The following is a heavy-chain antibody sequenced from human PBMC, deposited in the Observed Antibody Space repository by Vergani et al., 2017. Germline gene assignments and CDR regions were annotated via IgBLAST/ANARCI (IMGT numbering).Heavy chain of an antibody. V-gene: IGHV3-53*01. CDR3: ARHGSGWKYYFDY. CDR1: GFTVSSNY. CDR2: IYRGGST. J-gene: IGHJ4*02. D-gene: IGHD6-19*01. Sequence: EVQLVESGGGLIQPGRSLRLSCAASGFTVSSNYMSWVRQAPGKGLEWVSVIYRGGSTYYAESVKGRFTISRDNSRNTLYLRMNSLRVEDTAVYYCARHGSGWKYYFDYWGQGTLVTVSS.